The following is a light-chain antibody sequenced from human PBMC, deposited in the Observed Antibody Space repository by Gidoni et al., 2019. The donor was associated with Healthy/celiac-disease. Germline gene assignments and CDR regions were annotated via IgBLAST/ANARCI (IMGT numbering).Light chain of an antibody. V-gene: IGKV3-20*01. Sequence: EIVLTQSPGTLSLSPGESATLSCRASQSVSSSYLAWYQQKPGQAPRLLIYGASSRATGIPDRFSGSGSGTDFTLTISRLEPEDFAVYYCQQYGSSRRTFGQGTKLEIK. CDR1: QSVSSSY. CDR3: QQYGSSRRT. J-gene: IGKJ2*01. CDR2: GAS.